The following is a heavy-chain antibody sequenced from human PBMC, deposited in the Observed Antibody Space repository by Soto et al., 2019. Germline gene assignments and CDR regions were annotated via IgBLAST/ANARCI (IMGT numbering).Heavy chain of an antibody. CDR2: IILPFGTP. Sequence: QVRLVQSEAEVKKPGSSVKVSCKASGGSFSNNAISWVRQALGQGLEWMGVIILPFGTPNYAQTFQGRVTITADESMTTAYMELSGLRSEDTAVYYCARGPDYEGYFDYWGRGTLVTVSS. J-gene: IGHJ4*02. D-gene: IGHD4-17*01. V-gene: IGHV1-69*12. CDR3: ARGPDYEGYFDY. CDR1: GGSFSNNA.